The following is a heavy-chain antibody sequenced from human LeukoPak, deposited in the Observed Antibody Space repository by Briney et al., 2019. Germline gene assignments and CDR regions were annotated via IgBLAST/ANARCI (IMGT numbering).Heavy chain of an antibody. CDR2: INPNSGGT. J-gene: IGHJ3*02. CDR1: GYTFTGYY. CDR3: AREAQSKFSAFDI. D-gene: IGHD3-3*01. Sequence: ASVKVSCKASGYTFTGYYMHWVRQAPGQGLEWMGWINPNSGGTNYAQKFQGRVTMTRDTSISTAYMELSSLRSEDTAVYYCAREAQSKFSAFDIWGQGTMVTVSS. V-gene: IGHV1-2*02.